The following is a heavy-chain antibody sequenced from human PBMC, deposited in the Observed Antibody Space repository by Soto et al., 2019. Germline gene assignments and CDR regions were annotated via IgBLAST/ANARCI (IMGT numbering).Heavy chain of an antibody. CDR2: ISTSSSYT. J-gene: IGHJ4*02. CDR3: ARDGWTAALFFHY. D-gene: IGHD2-15*01. Sequence: QVQLVESGGGLVKPGGSLRLSCSASGFSFSDYYMSWVRQAPGKGLEWVSYISTSSSYTNYADSVKGRFTISRDNAKNSLYLQMNSLRAEDTAVYYCARDGWTAALFFHYWGQGTLVTVSS. CDR1: GFSFSDYY. V-gene: IGHV3-11*05.